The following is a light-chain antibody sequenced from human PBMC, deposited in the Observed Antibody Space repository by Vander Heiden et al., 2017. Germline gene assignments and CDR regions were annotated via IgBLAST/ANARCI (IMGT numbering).Light chain of an antibody. Sequence: EIVLTQSPGTLSLSPGERATLSCRASQSVSSSYLAWSQQKPGQAPRLLIYGASSRATGIPDRFSGSGSGTDFTLTISRLEPEDFAVYYCQQYGSSRSITFGQGTRLEIK. CDR1: QSVSSSY. J-gene: IGKJ5*01. CDR3: QQYGSSRSIT. CDR2: GAS. V-gene: IGKV3-20*01.